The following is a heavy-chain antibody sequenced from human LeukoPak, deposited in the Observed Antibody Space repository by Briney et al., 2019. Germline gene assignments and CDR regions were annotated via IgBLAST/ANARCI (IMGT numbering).Heavy chain of an antibody. V-gene: IGHV4-4*07. CDR3: ARGTVFWSVRTPNGMDV. D-gene: IGHD3-3*01. CDR2: IYTSGST. J-gene: IGHJ6*02. CDR1: GGSISSYY. Sequence: SETLSLTCTVSGGSISSYYWSWIRQPAGKGLEWIGRIYTSGSTNYNPSLKSRVTMSVDTSENQFSLKLSSVTAADTAVYYCARGTVFWSVRTPNGMDVWGQGTTVTVSS.